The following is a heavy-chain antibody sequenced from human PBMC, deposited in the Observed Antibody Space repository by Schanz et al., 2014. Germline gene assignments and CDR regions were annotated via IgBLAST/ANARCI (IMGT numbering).Heavy chain of an antibody. J-gene: IGHJ4*02. Sequence: QVQLQESGPGLVKPSQTLSLTCTVSGGSISSGGYYWGWTRQPPGKGLEWIGTIYYSGSTYYDPSLESRVTISVDTSKNQFSLKLDSVTPADTAVYYCARGRGSDWNYGTLDYWGQGTLVTVSS. CDR3: ARGRGSDWNYGTLDY. CDR1: GGSISSGGYY. V-gene: IGHV4-39*07. D-gene: IGHD1-7*01. CDR2: IYYSGST.